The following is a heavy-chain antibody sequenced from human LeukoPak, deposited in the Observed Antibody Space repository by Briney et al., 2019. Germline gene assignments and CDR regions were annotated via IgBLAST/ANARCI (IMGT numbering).Heavy chain of an antibody. V-gene: IGHV3-48*04. Sequence: GGSLRLSCAASGFTFCSYWMSWVRQAPGKGLEWVSYISSSGSTIYYADSVKGRFTISRDNAKNSLYLQMNSLRAEDTAVYYCARGRGGISVAATSAFDIWGQGTMVTVSS. CDR3: ARGRGGISVAATSAFDI. J-gene: IGHJ3*02. D-gene: IGHD6-19*01. CDR1: GFTFCSYW. CDR2: ISSSGSTI.